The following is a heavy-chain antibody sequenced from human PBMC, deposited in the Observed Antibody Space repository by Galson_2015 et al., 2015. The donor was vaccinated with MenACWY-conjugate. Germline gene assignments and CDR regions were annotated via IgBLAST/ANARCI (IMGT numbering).Heavy chain of an antibody. CDR3: ARGLSVAAAVSPFAY. Sequence: LRLSCAASGFTFSSFWMHWVRQAPGKGLVWVSRMNSDGSSTSYADSVKGRFTISRDNAKNTLYLQINSLRAEDTAVYYCARGLSVAAAVSPFAYWGQGTLVTVSS. CDR1: GFTFSSFW. J-gene: IGHJ4*02. V-gene: IGHV3-74*01. CDR2: MNSDGSST. D-gene: IGHD6-13*01.